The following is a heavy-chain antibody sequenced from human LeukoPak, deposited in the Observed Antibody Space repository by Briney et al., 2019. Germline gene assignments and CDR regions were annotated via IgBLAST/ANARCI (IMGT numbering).Heavy chain of an antibody. CDR1: GFTFDDYA. D-gene: IGHD2-2*01. Sequence: GGSLRLSCAASGFTFDDYAMSWVRQAPGKGLEWVSGINWNGGSTAYADSVKGRFTISRDNAKNSLYLQMNSLRAEDTALYYCARGSCSSIRCYYYYYMDVWGKGTTVTVSS. J-gene: IGHJ6*03. V-gene: IGHV3-20*04. CDR3: ARGSCSSIRCYYYYYMDV. CDR2: INWNGGST.